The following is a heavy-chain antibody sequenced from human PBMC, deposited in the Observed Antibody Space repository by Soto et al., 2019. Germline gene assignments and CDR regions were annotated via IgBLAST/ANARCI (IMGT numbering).Heavy chain of an antibody. Sequence: PGGSLRLSCAASGFSFSSYAMNWVRQAPGMGLEWVSEISGSGDTTYYAGSVKGRLTISRDNSKNTLFLQMSGLRAEDTAVYYCAKSLSGLFSFGDFHYWGQGALVTVSS. CDR1: GFSFSSYA. V-gene: IGHV3-23*01. D-gene: IGHD3-10*01. J-gene: IGHJ4*02. CDR2: ISGSGDTT. CDR3: AKSLSGLFSFGDFHY.